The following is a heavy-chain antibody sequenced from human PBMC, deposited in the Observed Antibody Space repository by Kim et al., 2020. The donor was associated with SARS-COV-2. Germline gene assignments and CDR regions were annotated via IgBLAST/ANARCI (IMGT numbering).Heavy chain of an antibody. CDR3: ARWSRTTGTTYAFDI. CDR2: IYYSGST. V-gene: IGHV4-39*01. Sequence: SETLSLTCTVSGGSISSSSYYWGWIRQPPGKGLEWIGSIYYSGSTYYNPSLKSRVTISVDTSKHQFSLKLSSVTAADTAVYYCARWSRTTGTTYAFDIWGQGTMVTVSS. D-gene: IGHD1-1*01. J-gene: IGHJ3*02. CDR1: GGSISSSSYY.